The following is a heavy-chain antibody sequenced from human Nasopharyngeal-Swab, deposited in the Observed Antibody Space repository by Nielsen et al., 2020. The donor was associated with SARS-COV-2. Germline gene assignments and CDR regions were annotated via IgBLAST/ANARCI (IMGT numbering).Heavy chain of an antibody. V-gene: IGHV4-59*01. CDR2: VYYTGST. J-gene: IGHJ6*02. CDR1: GGSISTYY. Sequence: SETLSLTCSVSGGSISTYYWNWIRQPPGKGLEWIGYVYYTGSTYYNPSLKSRLTISVDTSKNQLSLILTSVTAADTAGYYCARDSVFGAANYFSKYALDVWGQGTTVTVSS. CDR3: ARDSVFGAANYFSKYALDV. D-gene: IGHD3-16*01.